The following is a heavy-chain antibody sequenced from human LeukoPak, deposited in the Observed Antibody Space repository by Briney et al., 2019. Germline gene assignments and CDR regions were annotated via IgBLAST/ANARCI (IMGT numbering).Heavy chain of an antibody. D-gene: IGHD6-19*01. CDR2: IYWDDDE. CDR1: GSSVTTTGMG. V-gene: IGHV2-5*02. Sequence: SGPTLVKPTQTLTLTCSFSGSSVTTTGMGVAWIRQSPGKALEWLGIIYWDDDELYSPSLKHRLTIRKDTSRDQVVLTMTNMETVDTATYFCAHRPSGPRSVSFDYWGPGTRVTVSP. CDR3: AHRPSGPRSVSFDY. J-gene: IGHJ4*02.